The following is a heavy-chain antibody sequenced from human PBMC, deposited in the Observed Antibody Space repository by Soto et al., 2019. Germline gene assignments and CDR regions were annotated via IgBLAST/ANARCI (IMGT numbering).Heavy chain of an antibody. J-gene: IGHJ4*02. CDR3: AHSVLRTVFGLVTTTAIYVDF. CDR1: GFSLTTSGVG. CDR2: IYWDDDK. V-gene: IGHV2-5*02. D-gene: IGHD3-3*01. Sequence: QITLNESGPTVVRPTETLTLTCRFSGFSLTTSGVGVGWIRQSPGKAPAWLALIYWDDDKRYSASLKSRLTSTKDTSKHPVVLTVSDSEPTDTANYYCAHSVLRTVFGLVTTTAIYVDFGGQGTPVAVSS.